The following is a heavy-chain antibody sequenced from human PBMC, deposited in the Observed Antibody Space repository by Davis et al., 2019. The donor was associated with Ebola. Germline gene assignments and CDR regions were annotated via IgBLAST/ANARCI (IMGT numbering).Heavy chain of an antibody. CDR1: GGSFSGYY. J-gene: IGHJ6*02. V-gene: IGHV4-34*01. D-gene: IGHD4-17*01. Sequence: PSETLSLTCAVYGGSFSGYYWSWIRQPPGKGLEWIGEINHSGSTNYNPSLKSRVTISVDTSKNQFSLKLSSVTAADTAVYYCARGHRYGDYYYYGMDVWGQGTTVTVSS. CDR3: ARGHRYGDYYYYGMDV. CDR2: INHSGST.